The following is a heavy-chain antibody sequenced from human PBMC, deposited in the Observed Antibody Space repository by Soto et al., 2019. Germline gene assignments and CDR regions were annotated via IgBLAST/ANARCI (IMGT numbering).Heavy chain of an antibody. D-gene: IGHD6-19*01. Sequence: PGGSLRLSCAASGFTFSSYAMHWVRQAPGKGLEWVAVLSYDGNTESYADSVKGRFTISRDNSKNTLYLQVNSLRPEDTAVYYCARDRYSSGPRELEYWGQGTVVTVSS. J-gene: IGHJ4*02. CDR1: GFTFSSYA. V-gene: IGHV3-30-3*01. CDR3: ARDRYSSGPRELEY. CDR2: LSYDGNTE.